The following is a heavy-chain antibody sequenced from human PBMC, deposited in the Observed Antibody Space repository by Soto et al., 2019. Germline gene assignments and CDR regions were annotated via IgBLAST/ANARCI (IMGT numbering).Heavy chain of an antibody. CDR2: IKNDGSGT. J-gene: IGHJ6*02. CDR1: GFTFSTYA. V-gene: IGHV3-74*01. D-gene: IGHD6-6*01. CDR3: ARVSGQLVQGYYYYGMDV. Sequence: PGGFLRLSCAASGFTFSTYAMAWVRQVPGKGLVWVSRIKNDGSGTYYADSVKGRLTMSRDNAKNSLYLQMNSLRAEDTAVYYCARVSGQLVQGYYYYGMDVWGQGTTVTVSS.